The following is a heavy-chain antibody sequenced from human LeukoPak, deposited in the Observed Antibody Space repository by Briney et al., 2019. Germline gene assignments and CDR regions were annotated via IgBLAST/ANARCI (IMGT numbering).Heavy chain of an antibody. CDR1: GGSFSGYY. CDR3: AREDDSSGYYSLN. V-gene: IGHV4-34*01. D-gene: IGHD3-22*01. Sequence: SETLSLTCAVYGGSFSGYYWSWIRQPPGKGLEWIGEINHSGSTNYNPSLKSRVTISVDTSKNQFSLKLSSVTAADTAVYYCAREDDSSGYYSLNWGQGTLVTVSS. CDR2: INHSGST. J-gene: IGHJ4*02.